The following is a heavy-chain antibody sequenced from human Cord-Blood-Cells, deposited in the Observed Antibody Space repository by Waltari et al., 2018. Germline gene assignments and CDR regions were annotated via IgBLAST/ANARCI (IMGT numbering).Heavy chain of an antibody. D-gene: IGHD1-26*01. CDR2: IKQDGSEK. CDR1: GFTFSSSL. Sequence: EVQLVESGGGLVQPGGSLRLSCAASGFTFSSSLMRWARQAPGKGLEWVANIKQDGSEKYYVDSVKGRFTISRDNAKNSLYLQMNSLRAEDTAVYYCARGRMWGLLDYWGQGTLVTVSS. CDR3: ARGRMWGLLDY. J-gene: IGHJ4*02. V-gene: IGHV3-7*01.